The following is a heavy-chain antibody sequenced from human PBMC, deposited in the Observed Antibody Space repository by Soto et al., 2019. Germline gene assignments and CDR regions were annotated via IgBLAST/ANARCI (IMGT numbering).Heavy chain of an antibody. V-gene: IGHV3-20*04. CDR2: INWNGGST. CDR3: ARDLRSSSWTHYYYYYGMDV. Sequence: GGSLRLSCAASGFTFDDYGMSWVRQALGKGLEWVSGINWNGGSTGYADSVKGRFTISRDNAKNSLYLQMNSLRAEDTALYYCARDLRSSSWTHYYYYYGMDVWGQGTTVTVSS. CDR1: GFTFDDYG. J-gene: IGHJ6*02. D-gene: IGHD6-13*01.